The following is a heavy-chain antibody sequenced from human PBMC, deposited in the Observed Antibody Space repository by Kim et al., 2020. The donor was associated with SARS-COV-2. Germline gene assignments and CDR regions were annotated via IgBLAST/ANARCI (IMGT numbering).Heavy chain of an antibody. J-gene: IGHJ2*01. V-gene: IGHV1-2*06. Sequence: ASVKVSCKASGYTFTGYYMHWVRQAPGQGLEWMGRINPNSGGTNYAQKFQGRVTMTRDTSISTAYMELSRLRSDDTAVYYCARDLRAARRTLYWYFDLWGRGTLVTVSS. CDR1: GYTFTGYY. CDR2: INPNSGGT. D-gene: IGHD6-6*01. CDR3: ARDLRAARRTLYWYFDL.